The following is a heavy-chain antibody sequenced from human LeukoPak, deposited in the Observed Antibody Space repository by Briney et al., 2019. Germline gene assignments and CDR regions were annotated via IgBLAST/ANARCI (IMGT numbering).Heavy chain of an antibody. V-gene: IGHV3-23*01. J-gene: IGHJ4*02. CDR1: GFTFSNYA. CDR3: AKGQLWFGEFSYFDY. CDR2: ISDSSYST. Sequence: PGGSLRLSCAASGFTFSNYAMSWVRQAPGKGLEWVSVISDSSYSTYYTDSVKGRFSISRDNSKNTLYLQMNSLRAEDTAVYYCAKGQLWFGEFSYFDYWGQGTLVTVSS. D-gene: IGHD3-10*01.